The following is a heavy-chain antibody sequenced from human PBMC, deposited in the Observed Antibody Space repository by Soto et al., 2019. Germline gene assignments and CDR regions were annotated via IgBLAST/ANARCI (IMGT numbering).Heavy chain of an antibody. CDR2: ISWNSGSI. CDR3: AKDISVLQFDAFDI. J-gene: IGHJ3*02. Sequence: QTGGSLRLSCAASGFTFDDYAMHWVRQAPGKGLEWVSGISWNSGSIGYADSVKGRFTISRDNAKNSLYLQMNSPRAEDTALYYCAKDISVLQFDAFDIWGQGTMVTVSS. D-gene: IGHD1-1*01. V-gene: IGHV3-9*01. CDR1: GFTFDDYA.